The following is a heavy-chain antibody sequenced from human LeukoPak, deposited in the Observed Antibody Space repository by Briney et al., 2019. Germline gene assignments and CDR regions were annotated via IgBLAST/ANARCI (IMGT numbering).Heavy chain of an antibody. V-gene: IGHV3-9*01. D-gene: IGHD1-26*01. Sequence: PGRSLRLSCAASGFTFDDYAMHWVRQAPEKGLEWVSGISWNSGSIGYADSVKGRFTISRDNAKNSLYLQMNSLRAEDTALYYCAKLSSVGATTTPQDYWGQGTLVTVSS. CDR3: AKLSSVGATTTPQDY. J-gene: IGHJ4*02. CDR2: ISWNSGSI. CDR1: GFTFDDYA.